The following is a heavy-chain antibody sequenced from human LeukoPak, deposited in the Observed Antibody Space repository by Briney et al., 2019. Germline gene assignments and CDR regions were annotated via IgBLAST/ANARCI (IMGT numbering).Heavy chain of an antibody. CDR3: ARGWSIVVVPAAILYGMDV. Sequence: SETLSLTCSVSGGSISSYYWSWIRQPAGKGLEWIGRIYISGSTNYNPSLKSRVTISVDTSKNQFSLKLSSVTAADTAVYYCARGWSIVVVPAAILYGMDVWGQGTTVTVSS. J-gene: IGHJ6*02. CDR2: IYISGST. V-gene: IGHV4-4*07. CDR1: GGSISSYY. D-gene: IGHD2-2*02.